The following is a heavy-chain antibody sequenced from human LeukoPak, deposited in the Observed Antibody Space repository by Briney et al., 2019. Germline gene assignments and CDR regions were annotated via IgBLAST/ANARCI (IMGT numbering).Heavy chain of an antibody. CDR1: GGSISSYY. Sequence: SETLSLTCTVSGGSISSYYWSWIRQPPGKGLEWIGCIYYSGSTNYNPSLKSRVTISVDTSNNQFSLRLTSLTAADTAVYYCARGRTGRTISFDYWGQGTLVTVSS. J-gene: IGHJ4*02. D-gene: IGHD5-24*01. CDR3: ARGRTGRTISFDY. V-gene: IGHV4-59*01. CDR2: IYYSGST.